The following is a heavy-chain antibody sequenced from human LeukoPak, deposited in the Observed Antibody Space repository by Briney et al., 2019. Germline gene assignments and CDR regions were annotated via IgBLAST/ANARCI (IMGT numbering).Heavy chain of an antibody. V-gene: IGHV4-59*12. CDR1: GGSISSYY. CDR3: ARKLGRAVAGPLGY. Sequence: PSETLSLTCTVSGGSISSYYWSWIRQPPGKGLEWIGYIYYSGSTNYNPSLKSRVTISADTSKNQFSLKLSSVTAADTAVYYCARKLGRAVAGPLGYWGQGTLVTVSS. D-gene: IGHD6-19*01. J-gene: IGHJ4*02. CDR2: IYYSGST.